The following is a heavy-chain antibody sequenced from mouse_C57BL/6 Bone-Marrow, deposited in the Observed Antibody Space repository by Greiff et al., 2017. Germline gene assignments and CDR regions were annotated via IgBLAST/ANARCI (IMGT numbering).Heavy chain of an antibody. D-gene: IGHD1-1*01. Sequence: EVKLVESGGGLVKPGGSLKLSCAASGFTFSSYAMSWVRQTPEKRLEWVATISDGGSYTYYPDNVKGRFTISRDNAKNNLYLQMSHLKSEDTAMYYCARAFYYYGSNYAMDYWGQGTSVTVSS. CDR1: GFTFSSYA. J-gene: IGHJ4*01. V-gene: IGHV5-4*03. CDR2: ISDGGSYT. CDR3: ARAFYYYGSNYAMDY.